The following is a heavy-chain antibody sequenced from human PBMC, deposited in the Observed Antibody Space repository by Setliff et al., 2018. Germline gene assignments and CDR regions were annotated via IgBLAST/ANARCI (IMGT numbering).Heavy chain of an antibody. Sequence: ASETLSLTCSVSGDSISSSSYYWGWICQPPGKGLEWIGSINYSGITYYSPSLKSRVIVSVDTSKNQFSLKLSSVTAADTAVYYCARLPGYCNGGNCYGYYTFDIWGQGTMVTVS. CDR2: INYSGIT. D-gene: IGHD2-15*01. CDR3: ARLPGYCNGGNCYGYYTFDI. CDR1: GDSISSSSYY. J-gene: IGHJ3*02. V-gene: IGHV4-39*01.